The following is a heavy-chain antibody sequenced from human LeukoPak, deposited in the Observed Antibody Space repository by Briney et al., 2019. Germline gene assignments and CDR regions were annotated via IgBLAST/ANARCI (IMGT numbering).Heavy chain of an antibody. V-gene: IGHV4-34*01. CDR3: ARGALIYHYVWGNYFGY. CDR2: INHSGST. CDR1: GGSFSGYY. D-gene: IGHD3-16*01. Sequence: SETLSLTCAVYGGSFSGYYWSWIRQPPGKGLEWIGEINHSGSTNYNPSLKSRVTISVDTSKNQFSLKLSSVTAADTAVYYCARGALIYHYVWGNYFGYWGQGTLVTVSS. J-gene: IGHJ4*02.